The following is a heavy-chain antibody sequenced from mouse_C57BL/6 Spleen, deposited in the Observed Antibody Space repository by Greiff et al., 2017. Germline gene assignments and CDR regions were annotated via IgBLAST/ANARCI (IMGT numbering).Heavy chain of an antibody. V-gene: IGHV1-39*01. Sequence: EVQLQQSGPELVKPGASVKISCKASGYSFTDYNMNWVKQSNGKSLEWIGVINPNYGTTSYNQKFKGKATLTVDQSSSTAYMQLNSLTSEDSAVYYCASHYYYGSSYRGYFDYWGQCTTLTVAS. CDR2: INPNYGTT. J-gene: IGHJ2*01. D-gene: IGHD1-1*01. CDR3: ASHYYYGSSYRGYFDY. CDR1: GYSFTDYN.